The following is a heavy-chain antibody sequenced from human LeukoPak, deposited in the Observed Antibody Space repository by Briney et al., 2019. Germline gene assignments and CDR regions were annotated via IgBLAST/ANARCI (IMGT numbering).Heavy chain of an antibody. J-gene: IGHJ4*02. CDR1: GFTFDNYA. CDR3: AKVRGTYSSGYFFDY. CDR2: ISWKSGYI. V-gene: IGHV3-9*01. D-gene: IGHD6-19*01. Sequence: PGRSLRLSCAASGFTFDNYAMHWVRQAPGKGLEWLSIISWKSGYIGYADSVKGRFTISRDNAKKSLDLQMNSLRAEDTAFYYCAKVRGTYSSGYFFDYWGQGTLVTVSS.